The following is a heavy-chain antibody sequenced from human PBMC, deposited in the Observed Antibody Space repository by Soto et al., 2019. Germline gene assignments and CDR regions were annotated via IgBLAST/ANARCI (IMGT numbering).Heavy chain of an antibody. Sequence: KPSETLSLTCTVSGDSISGYYWSWIRQPAEKGLEWVGRIYTTGSTIYNPSLNSRVTMSVDTAKNRFSLNLTSVTAADTAVYYCARGRVTIFGVVIPGYFDYWGQGTLVTVSS. V-gene: IGHV4-4*07. CDR3: ARGRVTIFGVVIPGYFDY. D-gene: IGHD3-3*01. J-gene: IGHJ4*02. CDR2: IYTTGST. CDR1: GDSISGYY.